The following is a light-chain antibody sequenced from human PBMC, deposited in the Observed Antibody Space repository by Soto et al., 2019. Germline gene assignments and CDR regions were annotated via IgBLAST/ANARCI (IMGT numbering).Light chain of an antibody. V-gene: IGKV1-33*01. CDR3: QQYGPFLLT. J-gene: IGKJ3*01. CDR1: QDITNH. CDR2: EAS. Sequence: DIQMTQSPTSLSASVGDRVTITCQASQDITNHLNWYQQKPGKAPELLIYEASNLETGVPSRFSGGGSGTHFTLTISILQTEDIATYHCQQYGPFLLTFGPGTKVH.